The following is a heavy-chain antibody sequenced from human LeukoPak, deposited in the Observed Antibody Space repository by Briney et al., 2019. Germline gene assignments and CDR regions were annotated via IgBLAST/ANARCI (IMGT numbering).Heavy chain of an antibody. D-gene: IGHD5-18*01. CDR1: GFTFSSYW. J-gene: IGHJ4*02. Sequence: QPGGSLRLSCAASGFTFSSYWMHWVRQAPGKGLVWVSLIYSGGSTYYAASVKGRFTISRDNSKNTLYLQMNSLRPEDTAVYYCAKGYNYAYEYWGQGTLVTVSS. CDR2: IYSGGST. V-gene: IGHV3-53*01. CDR3: AKGYNYAYEY.